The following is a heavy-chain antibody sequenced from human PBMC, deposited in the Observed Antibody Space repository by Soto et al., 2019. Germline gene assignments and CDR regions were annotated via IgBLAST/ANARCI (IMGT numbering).Heavy chain of an antibody. V-gene: IGHV3-30-3*01. CDR3: ARNQGGEF. Sequence: QVQLVESGGGVVQPGRSLRLSCAASGFTFSSYPMHWVRQAPGKGLEWVAAISYDGNNKHYADSVKGRFTISRDNSKNTLFVQMNSLRAEDTAMYYCARNQGGEFWGQGTLVTVSS. J-gene: IGHJ4*02. CDR1: GFTFSSYP. CDR2: ISYDGNNK. D-gene: IGHD3-16*01.